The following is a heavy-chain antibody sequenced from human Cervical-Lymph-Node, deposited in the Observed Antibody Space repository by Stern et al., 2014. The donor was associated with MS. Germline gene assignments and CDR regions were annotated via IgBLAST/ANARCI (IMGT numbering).Heavy chain of an antibody. J-gene: IGHJ4*02. D-gene: IGHD5-18*01. V-gene: IGHV2-5*01. CDR2: IYWNDDK. Sequence: QVTLRESGPALVKPTQTLTLTCTFSGFSLSTSGVGVGWIRQPPGKALEWLALIYWNDDKHYSPSLKSRVTITKDTSKKQVVLTMTNMDPVDTATYYCAHKHVDTAMITFDYWGQGTLVTVSS. CDR1: GFSLSTSGVG. CDR3: AHKHVDTAMITFDY.